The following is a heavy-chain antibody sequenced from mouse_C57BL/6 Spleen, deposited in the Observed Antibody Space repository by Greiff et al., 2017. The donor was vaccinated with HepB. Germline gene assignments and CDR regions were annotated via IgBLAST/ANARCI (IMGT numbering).Heavy chain of an antibody. CDR3: ARNNYYGSWGY. Sequence: VQLQQPGAELVKPGASVKLSCKASGYTFTSYWMQWVKQRPGQGLEWIGEIDPSDSYTNYNQKFKGKATLTVDTSSSTAYMQLSSLTSEDSAVYYCARNNYYGSWGYWGQGTTLTVSS. D-gene: IGHD1-1*01. J-gene: IGHJ2*01. V-gene: IGHV1-50*01. CDR1: GYTFTSYW. CDR2: IDPSDSYT.